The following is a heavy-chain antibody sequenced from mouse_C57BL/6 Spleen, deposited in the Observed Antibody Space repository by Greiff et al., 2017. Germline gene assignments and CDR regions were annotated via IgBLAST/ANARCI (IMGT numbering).Heavy chain of an antibody. Sequence: EVKLLESGPGLVKPSQSLSLTCSVTGYSITSGYYWNWIRQFPGNKLEWMGYISYDGSNNYNPSLKNRISITRDTSKNQFFLKLNSVTTEDSATYYCARAANWEYYYARDYWGQGTSVTVSS. D-gene: IGHD4-1*01. J-gene: IGHJ4*01. V-gene: IGHV3-6*01. CDR3: ARAANWEYYYARDY. CDR1: GYSITSGYY. CDR2: ISYDGSN.